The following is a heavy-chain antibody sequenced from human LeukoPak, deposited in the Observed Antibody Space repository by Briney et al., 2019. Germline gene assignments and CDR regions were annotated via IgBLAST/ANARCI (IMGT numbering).Heavy chain of an antibody. Sequence: PGGSLRLSCAASGFTFSSYGMHWVRQAPGKGLEWVAVIWYDGSNKYYADSVKGRFTISRDNSKNTLYLQMNSLRAEDTAVYYCAKDPNYDSSGYCDYWGQGTLVTVSS. CDR3: AKDPNYDSSGYCDY. CDR2: IWYDGSNK. D-gene: IGHD3-22*01. J-gene: IGHJ4*02. CDR1: GFTFSSYG. V-gene: IGHV3-33*06.